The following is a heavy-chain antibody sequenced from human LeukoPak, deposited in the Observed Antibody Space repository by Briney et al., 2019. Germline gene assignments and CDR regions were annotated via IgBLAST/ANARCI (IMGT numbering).Heavy chain of an antibody. D-gene: IGHD6-19*01. CDR1: GFTFSSYA. V-gene: IGHV3-23*01. Sequence: GGSLRLSCAASGFTFSSYAMSWVRQAPGKGLEWVSAISGSGGSTYYADSVKGRFTISRDNSKNTLYLQMNSLRAEDTAVYYCARDYSHSGFLYYYYYGMDVWGQGTTVTVSS. CDR3: ARDYSHSGFLYYYYYGMDV. CDR2: ISGSGGST. J-gene: IGHJ6*02.